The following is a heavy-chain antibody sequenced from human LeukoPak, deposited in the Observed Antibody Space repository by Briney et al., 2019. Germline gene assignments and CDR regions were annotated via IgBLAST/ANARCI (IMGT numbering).Heavy chain of an antibody. CDR1: GFTFSDYY. J-gene: IGHJ3*01. CDR2: ISSGGSTM. V-gene: IGHV3-11*01. CDR3: ARDLSVTHCTGGGCFSVYGVSDV. Sequence: GGSLRLSCAASGFTFSDYYMSWVRQAPGKGLECVSYISSGGSTMYYADSVKGRFTISRDNAKNSLYLQMNTLRDEDTAVYYRARDLSVTHCTGGGCFSVYGVSDVWGQGTMVTVSS. D-gene: IGHD2-15*01.